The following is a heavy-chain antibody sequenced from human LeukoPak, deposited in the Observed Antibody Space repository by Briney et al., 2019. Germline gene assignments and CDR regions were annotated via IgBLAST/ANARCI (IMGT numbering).Heavy chain of an antibody. CDR3: ARAPRIAAAGTLMDV. V-gene: IGHV3-13*01. CDR1: RFTFSSYD. CDR2: IGTAGDT. D-gene: IGHD6-13*01. Sequence: PGGSLRLSCAASRFTFSSYDMHWARQATGKGLEWVSAIGTAGDTYYPGSVKGRFTISRENAKNSLYLQMNSLRAGDTAVYYCARAPRIAAAGTLMDVWGQGTTVTVSS. J-gene: IGHJ6*02.